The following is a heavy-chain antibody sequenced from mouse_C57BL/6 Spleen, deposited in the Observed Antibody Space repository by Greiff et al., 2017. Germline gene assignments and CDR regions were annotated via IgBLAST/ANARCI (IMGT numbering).Heavy chain of an antibody. CDR3: AREDYGYDGRFNY. Sequence: QVQLQQSGPELVKPGASVKISCKASGYAFRSSWMNWVKQRPGKGLEWIGRIYPGDGDTNYNGKFKGKATLTADKSSSTAYMQLSSLTSEDSAVYFCAREDYGYDGRFNYWGQGTTLTVSS. D-gene: IGHD2-2*01. CDR1: GYAFRSSW. J-gene: IGHJ2*01. V-gene: IGHV1-82*01. CDR2: IYPGDGDT.